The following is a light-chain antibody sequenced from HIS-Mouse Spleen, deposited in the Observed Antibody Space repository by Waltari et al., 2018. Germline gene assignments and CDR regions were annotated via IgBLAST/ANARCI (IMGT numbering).Light chain of an antibody. Sequence: QSVLTQPPSASGTPGPRVTISCSRSTSNNGRTSVSWYQQLPGTAPKLLIHRNNQRPSGVPDRFSGSKSGTSASLAISGLRSEDEADYYCAAWDDSLSGHVVFGGGTKLTVL. CDR3: AAWDDSLSGHVV. V-gene: IGLV1-47*01. J-gene: IGLJ2*01. CDR2: RNN. CDR1: TSNNGRTS.